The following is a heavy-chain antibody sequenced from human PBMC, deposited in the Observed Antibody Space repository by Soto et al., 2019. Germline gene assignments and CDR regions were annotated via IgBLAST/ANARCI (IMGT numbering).Heavy chain of an antibody. V-gene: IGHV4-31*03. CDR2: VYYSGST. J-gene: IGHJ5*02. D-gene: IGHD2-15*01. Sequence: QVQLQESGPRLVKPSQTLSLTCTVSGGSTSSGGYYWSWIRQYPGKGLEWIGFVYYSGSTYYNPSLKSRVIISVDTSKKQFSLKLSSVTAADTAVYYCARDAALKWFDPWGQGTLVTDSS. CDR1: GGSTSSGGYY. CDR3: ARDAALKWFDP.